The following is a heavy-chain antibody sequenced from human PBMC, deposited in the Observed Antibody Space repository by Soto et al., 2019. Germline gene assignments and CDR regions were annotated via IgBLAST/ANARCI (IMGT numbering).Heavy chain of an antibody. Sequence: QVQLQESGPGLVKPSETLSLTCTVSGGSISSYCWSWIRQPPGKGLEWIGYIDYSGSTSYNPSLTSRVTISLDTSKSQFSLRLSSVTAADTAVYHCARGGDSTGWYNWFDPWGQGTLVTVSS. CDR2: IDYSGST. CDR3: ARGGDSTGWYNWFDP. D-gene: IGHD6-19*01. J-gene: IGHJ5*02. CDR1: GGSISSYC. V-gene: IGHV4-59*01.